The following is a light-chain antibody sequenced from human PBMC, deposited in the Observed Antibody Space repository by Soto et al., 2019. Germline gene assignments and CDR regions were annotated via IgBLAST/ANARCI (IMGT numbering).Light chain of an antibody. CDR1: QTISSTY. CDR3: QQYGSSPIT. CDR2: AAS. J-gene: IGKJ5*01. V-gene: IGKV3-20*01. Sequence: EIVMTQSPATLSVSPGESATLSCMASQTISSTYLAWYQQEPGQAPRLLIYAASTRATGIPDRFSGSGSGTDFTLTISRLEPEDFAVYYCQQYGSSPITFGQGTRLEIK.